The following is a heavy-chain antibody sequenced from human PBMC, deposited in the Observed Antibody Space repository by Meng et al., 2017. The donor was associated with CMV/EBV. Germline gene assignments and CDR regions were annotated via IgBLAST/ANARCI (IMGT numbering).Heavy chain of an antibody. Sequence: RESCEASGGSYRSYAVSWVRRDPGQGIEWMGGINPIFGTANYAQECQGRVTITADKSASTAYMELSSLRSEDTAVYYCAIGSQLGGYWGQGTLVTVSS. J-gene: IGHJ4*02. CDR2: INPIFGTA. V-gene: IGHV1-69*06. CDR1: GGSYRSYA. D-gene: IGHD1-1*01. CDR3: AIGSQLGGY.